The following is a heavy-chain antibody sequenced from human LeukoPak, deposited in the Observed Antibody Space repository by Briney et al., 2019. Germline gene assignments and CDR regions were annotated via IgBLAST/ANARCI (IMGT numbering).Heavy chain of an antibody. CDR2: INHSGST. V-gene: IGHV4-34*01. J-gene: IGHJ4*02. CDR1: GGSFSGYY. CDR3: ARDLNSYGFFDY. D-gene: IGHD4-17*01. Sequence: SETLSLTCAVYGGSFSGYYWSWIRQPPGKGLEWIGEINHSGSTNYNPSLKSRVTISVDTSKNQFSLKLSSVTAADTAVYYCARDLNSYGFFDYWGQGTLVTVSS.